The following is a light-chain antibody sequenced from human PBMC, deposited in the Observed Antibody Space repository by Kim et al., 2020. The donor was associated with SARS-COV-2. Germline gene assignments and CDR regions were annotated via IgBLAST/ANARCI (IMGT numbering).Light chain of an antibody. J-gene: IGLJ3*02. CDR3: ATWDSSVSVGV. Sequence: GQKLTNSGSGGSSNIANNYVAWYQQLQGTAPKLLIYDNNKRPRGIPDRFSGSKSGTSATLGITGLQTGDEADYYCATWDSSVSVGVFGGGTQLTVL. CDR1: SSNIANNY. V-gene: IGLV1-51*01. CDR2: DNN.